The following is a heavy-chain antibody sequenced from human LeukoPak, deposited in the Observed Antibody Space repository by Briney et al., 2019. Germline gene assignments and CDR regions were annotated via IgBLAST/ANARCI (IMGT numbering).Heavy chain of an antibody. D-gene: IGHD3-22*01. V-gene: IGHV3-21*01. CDR1: GFTFSSYS. CDR2: ISSSSSYI. Sequence: GGSLRLSCAASGFTFSSYSMNWVRQAPGKGLEWVSSISSSSSYIYYADSVKGRFTISRDNAKNSLYLQMNSLRAEDTAVYYCARDNDSSGYYCRGIFDYWGQGTLVTVSS. CDR3: ARDNDSSGYYCRGIFDY. J-gene: IGHJ4*02.